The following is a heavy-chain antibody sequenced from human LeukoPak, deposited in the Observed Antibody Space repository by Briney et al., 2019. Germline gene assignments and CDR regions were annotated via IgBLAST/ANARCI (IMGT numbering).Heavy chain of an antibody. CDR1: GYSFTNYD. CDR3: ARNPRGLYNWFDP. CDR2: MNPNTGNT. V-gene: IGHV1-8*01. Sequence: ASVKVSYKAPGYSFTNYDINWLRQATGQGLEWMGWMNPNTGNTGYAQNFQGRVTMTRNTSISTAYMELSSLRSEDTAVYYCARNPRGLYNWFDPWGQGTLVIVSS. J-gene: IGHJ5*02.